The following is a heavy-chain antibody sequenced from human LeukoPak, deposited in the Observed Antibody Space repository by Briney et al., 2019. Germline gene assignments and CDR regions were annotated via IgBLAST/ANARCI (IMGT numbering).Heavy chain of an antibody. V-gene: IGHV3-48*03. D-gene: IGHD2-2*01. CDR2: ISSSGSTI. CDR3: ARVYQARASTNWFDP. CDR1: GFTFSSYE. J-gene: IGHJ5*02. Sequence: GGSLRLSCAASGFTFSSYEMNWVRQAPGKGLEWVSYISSSGSTIYYADSVKGRFTISRDNAKNSLYLQMNSLRAEDTAVYYCARVYQARASTNWFDPWGQGTLVTVSS.